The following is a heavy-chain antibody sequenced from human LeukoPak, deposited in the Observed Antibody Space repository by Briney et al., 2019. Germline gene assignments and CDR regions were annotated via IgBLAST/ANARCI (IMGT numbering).Heavy chain of an antibody. CDR2: ISSSSSTI. D-gene: IGHD4-17*01. V-gene: IGHV3-48*01. Sequence: GGSLRLSYAASGFTFSSYSMNWVRQAPGKGLEWVSYISSSSSTIYYADSVKGRFTISRDNSKNTLDLQMNNLRAEDTAVYYCARFIGHGDYDGGLDHWGQGTLVIVSS. CDR1: GFTFSSYS. J-gene: IGHJ4*02. CDR3: ARFIGHGDYDGGLDH.